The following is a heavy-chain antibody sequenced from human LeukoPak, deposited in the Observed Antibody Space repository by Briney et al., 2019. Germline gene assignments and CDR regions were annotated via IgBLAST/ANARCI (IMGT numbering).Heavy chain of an antibody. Sequence: GGSLRLSCAASGFTFSSYAMSWVRQAPGKGLEWVSGITSNGGNTGYADSVKGRFTISRDNAKNSLYLQMNSLRPEDTAVYYCVRDRDWAFDYWGQGSLVTVSS. J-gene: IGHJ4*02. CDR2: ITSNGGNT. CDR1: GFTFSSYA. V-gene: IGHV3-20*04. CDR3: VRDRDWAFDY. D-gene: IGHD2-21*02.